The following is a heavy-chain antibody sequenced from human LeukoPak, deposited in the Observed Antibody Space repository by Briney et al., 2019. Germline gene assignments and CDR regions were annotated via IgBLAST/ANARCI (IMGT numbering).Heavy chain of an antibody. Sequence: PSETLSLTCTVSGGSVSSGSYYWSWIRQPPGKGLEWIGYIYYRGSTNYNPSLKSRVTISVDTSKNQFSLKLSSVTAADTAVYYCARAGWSYYDFWSGYSPLQFDPWGQGTLVTVSS. CDR3: ARAGWSYYDFWSGYSPLQFDP. D-gene: IGHD3-3*01. CDR1: GGSVSSGSYY. V-gene: IGHV4-61*01. J-gene: IGHJ5*02. CDR2: IYYRGST.